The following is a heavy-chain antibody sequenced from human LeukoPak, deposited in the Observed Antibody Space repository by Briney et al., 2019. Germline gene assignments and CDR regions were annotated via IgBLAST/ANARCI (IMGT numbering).Heavy chain of an antibody. V-gene: IGHV4-31*03. CDR3: ARDDPGACAFDI. D-gene: IGHD3-10*01. CDR2: IYYSGST. Sequence: PSETLSLTCTVSGGSISSGGYYWSWIRQHPGKGLEWIGYIYYSGSTYYNPSRKSRVTISVDTSKNQFSLKLSSVTAADTAVYYCARDDPGACAFDIWGQGTMVTVSS. CDR1: GGSISSGGYY. J-gene: IGHJ3*02.